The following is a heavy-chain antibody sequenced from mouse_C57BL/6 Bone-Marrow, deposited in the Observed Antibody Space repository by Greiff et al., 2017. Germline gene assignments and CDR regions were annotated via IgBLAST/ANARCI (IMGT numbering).Heavy chain of an antibody. V-gene: IGHV5-2*01. CDR2: INSDGGST. Sequence: EVQLVESGGGLVQPGESLKLSCESNEYEFPSHDMSWVRKTPEKRLELVAAINSDGGSTYYPDTMERRFIISRDNTKKTLYLQMSSLRAEDTALYYCARHGDYGSSSYWYFDVWGTGTTVTVSS. CDR1: EYEFPSHD. J-gene: IGHJ1*03. CDR3: ARHGDYGSSSYWYFDV. D-gene: IGHD1-1*01.